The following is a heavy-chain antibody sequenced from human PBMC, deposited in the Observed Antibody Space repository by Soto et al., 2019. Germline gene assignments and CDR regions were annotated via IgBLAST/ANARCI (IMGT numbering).Heavy chain of an antibody. J-gene: IGHJ5*02. V-gene: IGHV4-34*01. D-gene: IGHD2-15*01. CDR1: GGSFSGCY. CDR2: INHSGST. Sequence: SETLSLTCAVYGGSFSGCYWNWIRQPPGKGLEWIGEINHSGSTNYNPSLKSRVTISVDTSKNQFSLKLSSVTAADTAVYYCARATQDRYCSGGSCYSAWFDPWGQGTLVTVS. CDR3: ARATQDRYCSGGSCYSAWFDP.